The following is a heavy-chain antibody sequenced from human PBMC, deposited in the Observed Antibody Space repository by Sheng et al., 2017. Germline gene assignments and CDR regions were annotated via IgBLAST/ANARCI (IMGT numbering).Heavy chain of an antibody. D-gene: IGHD5-12*01. CDR1: GFTFSDYY. Sequence: QVQLVESGGGLVKPGGSLRLSCAASGFTFSDYYMSWSRQAPGKGLEWVSYISSSGRSKYYADSVKGRFTISRDNAKNSLYLEMNSLRVEDTAVYFCARDKSRDGYNENDYWGQGTLVTVSS. J-gene: IGHJ4*02. V-gene: IGHV3-11*04. CDR3: ARDKSRDGYNENDY. CDR2: ISSSGRSK.